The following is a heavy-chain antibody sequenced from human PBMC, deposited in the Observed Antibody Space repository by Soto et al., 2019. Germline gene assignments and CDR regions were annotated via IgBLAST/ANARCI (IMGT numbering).Heavy chain of an antibody. CDR3: AREPSSGDYYYYMDV. CDR1: GYTFTSYA. J-gene: IGHJ6*03. D-gene: IGHD3-10*01. V-gene: IGHV1-3*01. CDR2: INAGNGNT. Sequence: ASVKVSCKASGYTFTSYAMHWVRQAPGQRLEWMGWINAGNGNTKYSQKFQGRVTITRDTSASTAYMELSSLRSEDTAVYYCAREPSSGDYYYYMDVWGKGTTVTVSS.